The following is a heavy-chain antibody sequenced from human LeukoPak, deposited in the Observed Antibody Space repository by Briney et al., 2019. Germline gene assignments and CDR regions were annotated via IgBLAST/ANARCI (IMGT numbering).Heavy chain of an antibody. Sequence: SETLSLTCAVYGGSFSGYYWSWIRQPPGEGLEWIGEINHSGSTNYNPSLKSRVTISVDTSKDQFSLKLSSVTAADTSVDYCRRNNGRVPGVAGTGVDYWGTGTLVTVSS. V-gene: IGHV4-34*03. CDR2: INHSGST. CDR1: GGSFSGYY. D-gene: IGHD6-19*01. J-gene: IGHJ4*02. CDR3: RRNNGRVPGVAGTGVDY.